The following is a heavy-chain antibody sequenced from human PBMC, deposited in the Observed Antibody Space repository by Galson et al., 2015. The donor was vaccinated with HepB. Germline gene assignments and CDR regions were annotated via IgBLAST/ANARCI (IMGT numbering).Heavy chain of an antibody. CDR1: GYTFTSYG. CDR3: ARVKSPATIFGVVIKYYYYYMDV. Sequence: SVKVSCKASGYTFTSYGISWVRQAPGQGLEWMGWISAYNGNTNYAQKLQGRVTMTTDTSTSTAYMELRSLRSDDTAVYYCARVKSPATIFGVVIKYYYYYMDVWGKGTTVTVSS. J-gene: IGHJ6*03. D-gene: IGHD3-3*01. V-gene: IGHV1-18*01. CDR2: ISAYNGNT.